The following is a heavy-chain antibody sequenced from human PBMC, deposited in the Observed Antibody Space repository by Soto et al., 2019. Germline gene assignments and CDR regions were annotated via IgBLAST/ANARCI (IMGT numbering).Heavy chain of an antibody. CDR2: IHHSGST. D-gene: IGHD2-15*01. J-gene: IGHJ6*02. Sequence: SETLSLTCAVSSGSIRSSNWWSWVRQPPGKGLEWIGEIHHSGSTNYNPSLKSRVTILVDKSKNQFSLNLSSVTAADTAVYYCASGSYCSGGSCSPFYYYYGMDVWGQGTTVTVSS. V-gene: IGHV4-4*02. CDR1: SGSIRSSNW. CDR3: ASGSYCSGGSCSPFYYYYGMDV.